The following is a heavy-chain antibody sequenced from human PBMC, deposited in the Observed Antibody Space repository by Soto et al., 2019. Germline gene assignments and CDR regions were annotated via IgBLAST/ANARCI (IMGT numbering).Heavy chain of an antibody. V-gene: IGHV1-18*04. CDR1: GYTFTTYG. CDR3: VRGRGEGYRFSRHY. CDR2: ISAYNGNT. D-gene: IGHD2-2*02. J-gene: IGHJ4*02. Sequence: ASVKVSCKTSGYTFTTYGVSWVRQAPGQGLEWMAWISAYNGNTNYAQKFRDRVSMTTDTSTTTAYMELRSLRSDDTAVYYCVRGRGEGYRFSRHYWGRGTLVTVSS.